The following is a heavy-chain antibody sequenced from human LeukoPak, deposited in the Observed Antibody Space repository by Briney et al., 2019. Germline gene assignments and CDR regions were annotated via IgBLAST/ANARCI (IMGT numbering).Heavy chain of an antibody. V-gene: IGHV4-31*03. CDR2: IFYSGST. D-gene: IGHD3-10*01. J-gene: IGHJ6*02. Sequence: PSETRSLTCTVSGGSISSSSYYWGWIRQHPGKGLEWIGYIFYSGSTYYNPSLKSRVTISVDTSKNQFSLKLSSVTAADTAVYYCARALKYYYGSDSYGMDVWGQGTTVTVSS. CDR3: ARALKYYYGSDSYGMDV. CDR1: GGSISSSSYY.